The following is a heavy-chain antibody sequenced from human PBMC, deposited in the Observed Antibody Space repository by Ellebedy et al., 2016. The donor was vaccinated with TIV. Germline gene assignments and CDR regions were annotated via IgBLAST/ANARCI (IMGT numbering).Heavy chain of an antibody. D-gene: IGHD2-21*02. CDR1: GGSVSSTRYY. Sequence: MPSETLSLTCSVSGGSVSSTRYYWAWIRQPPGKGLEYIGSVYYSGSPYYNPSCKSRVTLSADTSKNQFSLNLRTVTAAETAVYYCARTDPWQPIDDWGQGILVSVSS. V-gene: IGHV4-39*01. CDR2: VYYSGSP. CDR3: ARTDPWQPIDD. J-gene: IGHJ4*02.